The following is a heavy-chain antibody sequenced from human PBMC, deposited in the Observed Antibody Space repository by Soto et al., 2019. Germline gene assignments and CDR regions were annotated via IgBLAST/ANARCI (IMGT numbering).Heavy chain of an antibody. CDR1: GFTFSSYG. D-gene: IGHD3-22*01. CDR3: ARRHTYSSGYFGWFDP. J-gene: IGHJ5*02. CDR2: INHSGST. V-gene: IGHV4-34*01. Sequence: GSLRLSCAASGFTFSSYGMHWVRQPPGKGLEWIGEINHSGSTNYNPSLKSRVTISVDTSKNQFSLKLSSVTAADTAVYYCARRHTYSSGYFGWFDPWGQGTLVTVSS.